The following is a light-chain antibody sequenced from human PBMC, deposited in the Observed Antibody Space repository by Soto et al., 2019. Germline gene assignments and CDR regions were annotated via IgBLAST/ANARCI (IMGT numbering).Light chain of an antibody. CDR2: ASS. Sequence: VMTQSPAKLSVSPGEGVTLFCRASQTVGTNLAWYQLKPGQAPRLLIYASSTRATGIPATFSGSGSGTQFSLAISSLQSEDSAVYYCQQYYQWGLSFGGGTKVEI. CDR1: QTVGTN. V-gene: IGKV3D-15*01. CDR3: QQYYQWGLS. J-gene: IGKJ4*01.